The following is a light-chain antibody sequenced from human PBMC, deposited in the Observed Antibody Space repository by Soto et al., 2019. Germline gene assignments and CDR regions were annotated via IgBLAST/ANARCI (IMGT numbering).Light chain of an antibody. Sequence: QSALTQPASVSGSPGQSITISCTGTSSDVGGYNYVSWYQQHPGKAPKLMIYDVSNRPSGVSNRFSGSKSGNTAALTISGLQAEDAADEYCSSYASSSTLVFGGGTQLTVL. V-gene: IGLV2-14*01. CDR3: SSYASSSTLV. J-gene: IGLJ2*01. CDR1: SSDVGGYNY. CDR2: DVS.